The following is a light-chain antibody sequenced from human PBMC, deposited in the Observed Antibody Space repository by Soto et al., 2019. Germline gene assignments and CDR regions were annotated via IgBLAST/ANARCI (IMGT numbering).Light chain of an antibody. V-gene: IGLV2-14*01. CDR1: SSDVGGYNY. CDR2: DVS. Sequence: QSALTQPDSVSGSPGQSITISCTGTSSDVGGYNYVSWYQQHPGKAPKLMIYDVSNRPSGVSNRFSGSNSGNTASLTISGLQAEDEADYYCSSYTSSSTYVFGNGTKLTVL. J-gene: IGLJ1*01. CDR3: SSYTSSSTYV.